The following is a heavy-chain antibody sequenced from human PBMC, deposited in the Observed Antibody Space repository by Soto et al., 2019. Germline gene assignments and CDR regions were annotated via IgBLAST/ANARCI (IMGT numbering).Heavy chain of an antibody. Sequence: ASVKVSCKASGYTFTSYDINWVRQATGQGLEWMGWMNPNSGNTGYAQKLQGRVTMTRDTSTSTAYMELRSLRSDDTAVYYCARILRGSSLAAFDIWGQGTMVTVSS. V-gene: IGHV1-8*01. J-gene: IGHJ3*02. CDR3: ARILRGSSLAAFDI. D-gene: IGHD4-17*01. CDR1: GYTFTSYD. CDR2: MNPNSGNT.